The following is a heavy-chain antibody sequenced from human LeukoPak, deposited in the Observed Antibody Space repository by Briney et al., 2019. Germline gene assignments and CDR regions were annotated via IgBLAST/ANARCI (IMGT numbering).Heavy chain of an antibody. Sequence: SETLSLTCAVYGGSFGGYYWSWIRQPPGKGLEWIGEINHSGSTNYNPSLKSRVTISVDTSKNQFSLKLSSVTAADTAVYYCARDLNGYSSGWYRYWGQGTLVTVSS. CDR3: ARDLNGYSSGWYRY. V-gene: IGHV4-34*01. J-gene: IGHJ4*02. CDR1: GGSFGGYY. D-gene: IGHD6-19*01. CDR2: INHSGST.